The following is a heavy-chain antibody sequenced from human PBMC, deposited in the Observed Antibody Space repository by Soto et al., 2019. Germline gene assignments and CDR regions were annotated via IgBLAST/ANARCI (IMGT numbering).Heavy chain of an antibody. Sequence: QVQLVQSGAEVKKPGSSVKVSCKASGGTRSNYAIAWVRLAPGQGLEWVGGVIPIFSIMKYAQKFQDRVTFTADDSTNTAYMELSSLTSEDTAVYYCARGRTIFGVVNFDYWGQGTLVTVSS. J-gene: IGHJ4*02. CDR2: VIPIFSIM. CDR1: GGTRSNYA. D-gene: IGHD3-3*01. V-gene: IGHV1-69*01. CDR3: ARGRTIFGVVNFDY.